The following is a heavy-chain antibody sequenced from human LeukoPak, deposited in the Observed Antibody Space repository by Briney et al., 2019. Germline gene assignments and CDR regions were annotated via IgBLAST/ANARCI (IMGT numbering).Heavy chain of an antibody. CDR1: GFTFSNYA. CDR3: ADSNYWYPVDY. CDR2: ISRSGDTT. V-gene: IGHV3-23*01. Sequence: PGGSLRLSCAASGFTFSNYAMRWVRQAPGKGLEWVSGISRSGDTTYYADSVKGRFTISRDNSKKTMYLQMNSLRVEDTAVYYCADSNYWYPVDYWGQGTLVTVSS. D-gene: IGHD4-11*01. J-gene: IGHJ4*02.